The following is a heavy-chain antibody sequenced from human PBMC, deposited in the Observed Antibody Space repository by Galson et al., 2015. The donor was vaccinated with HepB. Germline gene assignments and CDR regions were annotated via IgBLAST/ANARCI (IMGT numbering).Heavy chain of an antibody. Sequence: LRLSCATSGFTFGDYPLSWFRQAPGKGLEWVGYIRNKAYGETTEYAASVRGRFTVSRDDSKSIAYLQMDSLKTEDTAVYYCTRALRVVGDAFDIWGRGTMVIVSS. CDR2: IRNKAYGETT. D-gene: IGHD3-22*01. CDR3: TRALRVVGDAFDI. V-gene: IGHV3-49*03. J-gene: IGHJ3*02. CDR1: GFTFGDYP.